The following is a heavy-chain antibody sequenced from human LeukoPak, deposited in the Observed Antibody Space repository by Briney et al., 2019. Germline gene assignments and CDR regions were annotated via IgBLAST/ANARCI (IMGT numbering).Heavy chain of an antibody. J-gene: IGHJ4*02. Sequence: PSETLSLTCTVSGYFIYSNYYWGWIRQPPGKGLEWIATISHSGSTYYNPSLKSRVTISVETSKNQFSLKLSSVTAADTAVYYCARINTIMATFDYWGQGTLVTVSS. CDR3: ARINTIMATFDY. V-gene: IGHV4-38-2*02. CDR2: ISHSGST. CDR1: GYFIYSNYY. D-gene: IGHD5-24*01.